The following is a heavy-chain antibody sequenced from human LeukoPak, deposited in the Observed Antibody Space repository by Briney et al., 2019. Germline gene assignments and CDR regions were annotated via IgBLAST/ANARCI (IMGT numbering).Heavy chain of an antibody. J-gene: IGHJ4*02. Sequence: GGSLRLSLAASGFTFSNYGMHWVRQAPGKGLEGVAVIWYDGSNKYYADSVKGRFTISRDNSKNTLYLQMNSLRAEDTAVYYCARDRRYGSYIPDYWGQGTLVTVSS. CDR1: GFTFSNYG. D-gene: IGHD1-26*01. CDR3: ARDRRYGSYIPDY. V-gene: IGHV3-33*01. CDR2: IWYDGSNK.